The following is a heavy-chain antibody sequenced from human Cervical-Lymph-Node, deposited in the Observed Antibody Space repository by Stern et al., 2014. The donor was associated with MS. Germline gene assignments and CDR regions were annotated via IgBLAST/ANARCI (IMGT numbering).Heavy chain of an antibody. CDR1: GYSFTTYW. D-gene: IGHD3-3*01. CDR2: IYPDDSDT. V-gene: IGHV5-51*01. Sequence: EVQLVQSGTEARKPGESLTISCKGSGYSFTTYWIAWVRQMPGKGLEWMGIIYPDDSDTRYSPSFEGQVTISVDKATSTAYLQWSSLKASDSAIFYCARHVANGHRAHDWHFDLWGQGTLVTVSS. CDR3: ARHVANGHRAHDWHFDL. J-gene: IGHJ4*02.